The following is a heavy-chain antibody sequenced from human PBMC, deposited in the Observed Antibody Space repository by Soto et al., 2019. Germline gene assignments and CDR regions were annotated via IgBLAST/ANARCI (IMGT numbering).Heavy chain of an antibody. V-gene: IGHV5-51*01. D-gene: IGHD1-26*01. CDR1: GYRFTSYW. CDR3: ARQSDYSGAYWPY. J-gene: IGHJ4*02. CDR2: IYPGDSDA. Sequence: PGESLKISCKGSGYRFTSYWIGWVRQMPGKGLEWVGIIYPGDSDARYSPSFQGQVTISVDKSNNTAYLHWSRLKAPDTAIYYCARQSDYSGAYWPYWGQGTLVTSPQ.